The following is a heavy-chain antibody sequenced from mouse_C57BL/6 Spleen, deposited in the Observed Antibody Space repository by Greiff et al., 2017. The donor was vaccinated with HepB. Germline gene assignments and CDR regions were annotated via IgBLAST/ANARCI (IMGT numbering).Heavy chain of an antibody. Sequence: QVQLQQPGAELVMPGASVKLSCKASGYTFTSYWMHWVKQRPGQGLEWIGEIDPSDSYTNYNQKFKGKSTLTVDKSSSTAYMQLSSLTSEDSAVYYCARSGYGSSLRFAYWGQGTLVTVSA. D-gene: IGHD1-1*01. J-gene: IGHJ3*01. CDR2: IDPSDSYT. CDR3: ARSGYGSSLRFAY. CDR1: GYTFTSYW. V-gene: IGHV1-69*01.